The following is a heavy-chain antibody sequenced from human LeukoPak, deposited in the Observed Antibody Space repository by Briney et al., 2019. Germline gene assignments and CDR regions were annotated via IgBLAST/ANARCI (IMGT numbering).Heavy chain of an antibody. CDR1: GFTFSSYD. CDR2: IGTAGDT. J-gene: IGHJ4*02. CDR3: ARGLVDTAMDC. D-gene: IGHD5-18*01. V-gene: IGHV3-13*01. Sequence: SCKASGFTFSSYDMHWVRQATGKGLEWVSAIGTAGDTYYPGSVKGRFTISRENAKNSLYLQMNSLRAGDTAVYYCARGLVDTAMDCWGQGTLVTVSS.